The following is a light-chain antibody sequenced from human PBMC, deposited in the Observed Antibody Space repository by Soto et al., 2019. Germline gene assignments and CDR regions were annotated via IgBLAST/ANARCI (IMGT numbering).Light chain of an antibody. CDR3: QQYGSSVYT. Sequence: EIVLTQSPGTLSLSPGERATLSCRASQSFSSSYLAWYQQKPGQAPRLLIYGASSRATGIQDRFSGSGSGTDFTLTISRLEPEDCAVYYCQQYGSSVYTFGQGTKLEIK. V-gene: IGKV3-20*01. CDR1: QSFSSSY. J-gene: IGKJ2*01. CDR2: GAS.